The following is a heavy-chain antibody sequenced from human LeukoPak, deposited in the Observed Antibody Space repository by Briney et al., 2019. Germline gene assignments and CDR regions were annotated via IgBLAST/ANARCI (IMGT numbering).Heavy chain of an antibody. Sequence: GGSLRLSCAASGFTFSSYAMHWVRQAPGKGLEWVAVISYDGSNKYYADSVKGRFTISRDNSKNTLYLQMNSLRAEDTAVYYCANSSSLDYWGQGTLVTVSS. D-gene: IGHD6-13*01. J-gene: IGHJ4*02. CDR2: ISYDGSNK. CDR3: ANSSSLDY. V-gene: IGHV3-30*04. CDR1: GFTFSSYA.